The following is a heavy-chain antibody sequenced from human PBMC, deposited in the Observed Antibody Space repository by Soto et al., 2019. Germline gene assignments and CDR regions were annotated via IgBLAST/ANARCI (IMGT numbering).Heavy chain of an antibody. V-gene: IGHV4-39*01. CDR2: IYYSGST. CDR3: ARLADRAYCGGDCYSDY. D-gene: IGHD2-21*02. Sequence: QLQLQESGPGLVKPSETLSLTCTVSGGSISSSSYYWGWIRQPPGKGLEWIGSIYYSGSTYYNPSLTSRDTISVATSKNQFSLKLSSVTAADTAVYYCARLADRAYCGGDCYSDYWGQGTLVTVSS. J-gene: IGHJ4*02. CDR1: GGSISSSSYY.